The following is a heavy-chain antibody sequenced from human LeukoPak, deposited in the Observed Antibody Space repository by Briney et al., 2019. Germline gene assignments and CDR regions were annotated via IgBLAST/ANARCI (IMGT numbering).Heavy chain of an antibody. CDR1: GYTLTELS. V-gene: IGHV1-24*01. Sequence: ASVKVSCTVSGYTLTELSMHWVRQAPGKGLEWMGGFDPEDGETIYAQKFQGGVTMTEDTSTDTAYMELSSLRSEDTAVYYCATITCSGGSCYTFGYWGQGTLVTVSS. CDR3: ATITCSGGSCYTFGY. D-gene: IGHD2-15*01. CDR2: FDPEDGET. J-gene: IGHJ4*02.